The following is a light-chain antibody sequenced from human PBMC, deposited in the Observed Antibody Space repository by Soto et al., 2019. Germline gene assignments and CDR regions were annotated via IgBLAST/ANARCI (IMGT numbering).Light chain of an antibody. Sequence: DIQLTQSPSFLSASVGDRVTITCRASQGINSFLAWYQQRPGKAPQLLVYGASTLQSGVPSRFSGSGSGTDFTLTISSLQPEDFATYYCQQLTNFRFTFGQGTKLDIK. V-gene: IGKV1-9*01. CDR1: QGINSF. CDR2: GAS. CDR3: QQLTNFRFT. J-gene: IGKJ2*01.